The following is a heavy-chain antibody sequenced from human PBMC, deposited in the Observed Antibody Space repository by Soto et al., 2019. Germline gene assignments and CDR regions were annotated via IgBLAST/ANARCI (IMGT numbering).Heavy chain of an antibody. CDR1: GGSISSGGYY. J-gene: IGHJ3*02. CDR3: ARSTRESITMIVVVPPDAFDT. V-gene: IGHV4-31*03. Sequence: PSETLSLTCTVSGGSISSGGYYWSWIRQHPGKGLEWIGYIYYSGSTYYNPSLKSRVTISVDTSKNQFSLKLSSVTAADTAVYYCARSTRESITMIVVVPPDAFDTWGQGTMVTV. D-gene: IGHD3-22*01. CDR2: IYYSGST.